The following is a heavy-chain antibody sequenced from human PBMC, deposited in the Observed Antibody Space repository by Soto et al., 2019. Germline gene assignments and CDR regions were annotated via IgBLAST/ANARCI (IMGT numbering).Heavy chain of an antibody. CDR2: SIPMLGMS. V-gene: IGHV1-69*02. CDR1: GGTFSSYT. CDR3: ATNYGSGSAPFDY. Sequence: QVQLVQSGPEVKKPGSSVRVSCTASGGTFSSYTINWVRQVPGQGPEWMGRSIPMLGMSNYAQKFQGRVMMIADKSTNTVYMELSSLRSEATAICYCATNYGSGSAPFDYWGQGTLVTVSS. J-gene: IGHJ4*02. D-gene: IGHD3-10*01.